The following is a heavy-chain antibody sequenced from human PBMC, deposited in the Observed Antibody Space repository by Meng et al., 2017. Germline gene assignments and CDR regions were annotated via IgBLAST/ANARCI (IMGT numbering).Heavy chain of an antibody. CDR2: INPNSGVT. CDR1: GYLFTGYY. J-gene: IGHJ4*02. CDR3: AREIASRGNHAR. D-gene: IGHD4-23*01. V-gene: IGHV1-2*06. Sequence: QGQVVQSGAEVKKSGASVKVSCKASGYLFTGYYIHWVRQAPGQGLEWMGQINPNSGVTNFAQRFQGRVTMTRDTSISTAYMELSRLTSDDTAVYYCAREIASRGNHARWGQGTLVTVSS.